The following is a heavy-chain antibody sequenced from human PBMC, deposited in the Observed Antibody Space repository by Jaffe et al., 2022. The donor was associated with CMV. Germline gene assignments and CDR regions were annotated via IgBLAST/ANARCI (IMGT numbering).Heavy chain of an antibody. CDR1: GYTFTSYA. V-gene: IGHV1-3*01. Sequence: QVQLVQSGAEVKKPGASVKVSCKASGYTFTSYAMHWVRQAPGQRLEWMGWINAGNGNTKYSQKFQGRVTITRDTSASTAYMELSSLRSEDTAVYYCARAVGYDFWSGYYGYYMDVWGKGTTVTVSS. CDR3: ARAVGYDFWSGYYGYYMDV. J-gene: IGHJ6*03. D-gene: IGHD3-3*01. CDR2: INAGNGNT.